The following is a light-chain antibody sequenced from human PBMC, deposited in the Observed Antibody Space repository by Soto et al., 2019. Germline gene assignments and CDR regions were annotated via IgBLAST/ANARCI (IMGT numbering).Light chain of an antibody. CDR3: QKYGSSPWK. CDR1: QSVSSSY. J-gene: IGKJ1*01. CDR2: GAS. V-gene: IGKV3-20*01. Sequence: EIVLTPSPGTLSFSPGEIATLSCSASQSVSSSYLAWYQQKPGQAPRLLIYGASSRATGIPDRFSGSGSGTDFTLTISRLEPEDFAVYYCQKYGSSPWKCGQGNTGAIK.